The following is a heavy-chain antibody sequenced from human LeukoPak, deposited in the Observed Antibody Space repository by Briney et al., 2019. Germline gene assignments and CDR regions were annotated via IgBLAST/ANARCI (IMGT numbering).Heavy chain of an antibody. D-gene: IGHD2-2*01. J-gene: IGHJ5*02. CDR2: ISGSGGST. CDR3: AKAPLSYASNNWFDP. CDR1: GFTFSSYA. V-gene: IGHV3-23*01. Sequence: GGSLRLSCAASGFTFSSYAMSWVRQAPGKGLEWVSAISGSGGSTYYADSVKGRFTISRDNSKNTLYLQMNSLRAEDTAVYYCAKAPLSYASNNWFDPWDQGTLVTVSS.